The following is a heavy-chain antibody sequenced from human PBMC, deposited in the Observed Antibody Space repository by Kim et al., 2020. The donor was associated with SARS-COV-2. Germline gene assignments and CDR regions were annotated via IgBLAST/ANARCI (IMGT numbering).Heavy chain of an antibody. Sequence: ASVKVSCKASGYTFTDYAFHWVRQAPGQGLEWMGWIDADNGNTKYSQKFQGRVTITRDTSESTAYMELSSLRSEDTAVYFCARNEDYWGQGTLVTVSS. CDR1: GYTFTDYA. CDR3: ARNEDY. J-gene: IGHJ4*02. CDR2: IDADNGNT. V-gene: IGHV1-3*01.